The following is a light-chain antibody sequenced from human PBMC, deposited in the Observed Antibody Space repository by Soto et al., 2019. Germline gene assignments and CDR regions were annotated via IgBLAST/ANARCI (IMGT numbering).Light chain of an antibody. J-gene: IGKJ4*01. CDR2: GAS. V-gene: IGKV3-15*01. Sequence: EIVMTQSPATLSVSPGERATLSCRASQSITNSLAWYQQKPGQAPRLLMYGASTRATGIPARFSGSGSGTEFTLTISSLQSEDFAVYFCQQYNNWPPLTFGGGTKVEIK. CDR1: QSITNS. CDR3: QQYNNWPPLT.